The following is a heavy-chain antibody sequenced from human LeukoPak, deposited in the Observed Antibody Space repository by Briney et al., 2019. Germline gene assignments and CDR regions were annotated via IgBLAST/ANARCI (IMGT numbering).Heavy chain of an antibody. D-gene: IGHD3-9*01. J-gene: IGHJ4*02. V-gene: IGHV4-38-2*02. Sequence: SETLSLTCTVSGYSISSGYYWGWIRQPPGKGLEWIGSIYHSGSTYYNPSLKSRVTISVDTSKNQFSLKLSSVTAADTAVYYCARQTEESPYYDILTGYSIPYYFDYWGQGTLVTVSS. CDR2: IYHSGST. CDR3: ARQTEESPYYDILTGYSIPYYFDY. CDR1: GYSISSGYY.